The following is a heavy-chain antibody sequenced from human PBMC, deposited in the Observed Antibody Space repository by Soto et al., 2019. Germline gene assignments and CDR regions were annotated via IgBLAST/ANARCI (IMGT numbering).Heavy chain of an antibody. D-gene: IGHD3-22*01. CDR3: AKDLSSLGWLALGAPFDS. J-gene: IGHJ4*02. Sequence: WWSLRLSCSASVFTFSSYAMNWFRQAPGKGLEWVSSVSANGRNTYYADSVKGRFTVSRDKSKNALFLQLDSLRVEDTATYYCAKDLSSLGWLALGAPFDSWGPGTLVTVSS. CDR1: VFTFSSYA. CDR2: VSANGRNT. V-gene: IGHV3-23*01.